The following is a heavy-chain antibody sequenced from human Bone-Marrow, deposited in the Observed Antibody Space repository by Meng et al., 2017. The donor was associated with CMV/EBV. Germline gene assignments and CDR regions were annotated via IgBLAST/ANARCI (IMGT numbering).Heavy chain of an antibody. Sequence: GGSLRLSCAASGFTFSSYWMSWVRQAPGKGLEWVAFIRYDGSNKYYADSVKGRFTISRDNSKNTLYLQMNSLRAEDTAVYYCAKEEVLEQLVPFPYYYYYGMDVWGQGTTVTSP. CDR2: IRYDGSNK. D-gene: IGHD6-13*01. CDR3: AKEEVLEQLVPFPYYYYYGMDV. J-gene: IGHJ6*02. V-gene: IGHV3-30*02. CDR1: GFTFSSYW.